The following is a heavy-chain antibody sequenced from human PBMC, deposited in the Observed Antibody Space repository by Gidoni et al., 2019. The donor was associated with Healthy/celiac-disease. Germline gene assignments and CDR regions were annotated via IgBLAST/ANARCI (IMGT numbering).Heavy chain of an antibody. CDR3: ARGEKATVVTFLDY. CDR2: ISSSSSYI. CDR1: GFTFSSYS. V-gene: IGHV3-21*01. J-gene: IGHJ4*02. Sequence: EVQLVESGGGLVRPGGSLRLSCAASGFTFSSYSMNWVRQAPGKGLEGVSSISSSSSYIYYADSVKGRFTISRDNAKNSLYLQMNSLRAEDTAVYYCARGEKATVVTFLDYWGQGTLVTVSS. D-gene: IGHD4-17*01.